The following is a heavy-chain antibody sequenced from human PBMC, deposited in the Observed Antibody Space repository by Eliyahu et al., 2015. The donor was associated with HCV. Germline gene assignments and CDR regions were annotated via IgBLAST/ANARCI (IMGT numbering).Heavy chain of an antibody. J-gene: IGHJ5*02. V-gene: IGHV4-31*03. D-gene: IGHD3-10*01. CDR3: ARGPQPDQYYYGSGSYPHNWFDP. CDR1: GGSISSGGYY. Sequence: QVQLQESGPGLVKPSQTLSLTCXVSGGSISSGGYYWSWXRQHPGKGLEWIGYIYYSGSTYYNPSLKSRVTISVDTSKNQFSLKLSSVTAADTAVYYCARGPQPDQYYYGSGSYPHNWFDPWGQGTLVTVSS. CDR2: IYYSGST.